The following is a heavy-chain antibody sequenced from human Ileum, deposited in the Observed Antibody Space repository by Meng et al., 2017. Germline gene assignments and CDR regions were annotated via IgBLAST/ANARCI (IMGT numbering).Heavy chain of an antibody. CDR3: ARDRDSSGYYPY. J-gene: IGHJ4*02. Sequence: QAQLQDSGPGLVKPSQTLSLTCTVSGGSISSGDYYWSWIRQPPGEGLEWIGYIYYSGSTYYNPSLKSRLTISVDTSKNQFSLKLSSVTAADTAVYYCARDRDSSGYYPYWGQGTLVTVSS. V-gene: IGHV4-30-4*01. CDR2: IYYSGST. CDR1: GGSISSGDYY. D-gene: IGHD3-22*01.